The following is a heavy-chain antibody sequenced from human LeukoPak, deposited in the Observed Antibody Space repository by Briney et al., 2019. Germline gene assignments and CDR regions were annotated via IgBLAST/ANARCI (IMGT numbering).Heavy chain of an antibody. CDR2: IWHDGSNK. Sequence: GGSLRLSCAASGFTLSTYGMHWVRQAPGKGLEWVAVIWHDGSNKYYADSVKGRFTISRDNAKNSLYLQMNSLRAEDTAVYYCARSLIADGAFDIWGQGTMVTVSS. V-gene: IGHV3-33*01. D-gene: IGHD2-21*01. CDR1: GFTLSTYG. CDR3: ARSLIADGAFDI. J-gene: IGHJ3*02.